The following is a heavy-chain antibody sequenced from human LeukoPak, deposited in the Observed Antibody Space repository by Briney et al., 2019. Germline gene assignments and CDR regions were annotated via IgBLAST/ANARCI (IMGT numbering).Heavy chain of an antibody. CDR1: GFSFSSYD. CDR2: MQYDGSNK. CDR3: ARDSIRQQLYYFDY. D-gene: IGHD6-13*01. Sequence: GGTLRLSCAPSGFSFSSYDMHWVRHAPGKGLEGVACMQYDGSNKSYAASVKGRFTIYRDNSKNTLYLQMDSLRVDDTAVYFCARDSIRQQLYYFDYWGQGTLVTVSS. V-gene: IGHV3-30*02. J-gene: IGHJ4*02.